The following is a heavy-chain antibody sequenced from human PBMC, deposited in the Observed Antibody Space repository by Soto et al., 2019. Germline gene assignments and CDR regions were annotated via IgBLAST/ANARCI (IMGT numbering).Heavy chain of an antibody. D-gene: IGHD6-6*01. V-gene: IGHV4-30-4*01. J-gene: IGHJ4*02. CDR2: IYYSGST. Sequence: SETLSLTCTVSGGSISSGDYYWSWICQPPGKGLEWIGYIYYSGSTYYNPSLKSRVTISVDTSKNQFYLKLSSVTAADTAVHYCAGGESIDARLSLLDCLGPLTLVTFAS. CDR3: AGGESIDARLSLLDC. CDR1: GGSISSGDYY.